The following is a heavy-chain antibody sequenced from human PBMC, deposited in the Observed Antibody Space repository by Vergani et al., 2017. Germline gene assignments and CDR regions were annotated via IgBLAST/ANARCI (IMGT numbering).Heavy chain of an antibody. CDR2: MFHTGEA. Sequence: QIQLQESGPGLVKPSETLSITCSVSGYSISRGFYWAWIRQTPEKGLEWIGGMFHTGEASNSPSLQSRVSFSMDTSKNQLSLQLTSVSAADTAVYFCGVIMVRSPRPDNWFDSWGRGTLVTVSS. CDR3: GVIMVRSPRPDNWFDS. J-gene: IGHJ5*01. CDR1: GYSISRGFY. D-gene: IGHD3-10*01. V-gene: IGHV4-38-2*02.